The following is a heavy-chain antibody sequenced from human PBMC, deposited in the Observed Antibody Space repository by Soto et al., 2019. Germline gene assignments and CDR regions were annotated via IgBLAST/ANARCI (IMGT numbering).Heavy chain of an antibody. Sequence: GGSLRLSCAASGFTFSSYSMNWVRQAPGKGLEWVSYISSSSSTIYYADSVKGRFTISRDNAKNSLYLQMNSLRDEDTAVYYCARGPTDDGDKRYYLDYWGQGTLVTVSS. CDR3: ARGPTDDGDKRYYLDY. CDR2: ISSSSSTI. D-gene: IGHD4-17*01. V-gene: IGHV3-48*02. CDR1: GFTFSSYS. J-gene: IGHJ4*02.